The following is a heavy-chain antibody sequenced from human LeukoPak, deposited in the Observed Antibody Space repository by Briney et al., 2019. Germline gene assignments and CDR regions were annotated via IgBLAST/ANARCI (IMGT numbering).Heavy chain of an antibody. D-gene: IGHD6-25*01. CDR3: ARRSGNFDY. CDR1: GGSFSGYY. J-gene: IGHJ4*02. Sequence: SETLSLTCAVYGGSFSGYYWSWIPQPPGKGLEWIGEINHSGSTNYNPSLKSRVTISVDTSKNQFSLKLSSVTAADTAVYYCARRSGNFDYWGQGTLVTVSS. V-gene: IGHV4-34*01. CDR2: INHSGST.